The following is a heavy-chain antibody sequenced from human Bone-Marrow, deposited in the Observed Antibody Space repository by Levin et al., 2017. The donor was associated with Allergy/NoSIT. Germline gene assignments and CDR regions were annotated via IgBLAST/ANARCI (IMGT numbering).Heavy chain of an antibody. CDR1: GFTFSNHW. CDR3: ARDTGESFYYNYFGMDV. V-gene: IGHV3-7*01. Sequence: GGSLRLSCAASGFTFSNHWMNWVRQAPGRGLEWVANIKQDGGHRYYAESVEGRFTISRDNAKNSVFLEMKSLRVEDTAVYFCARDTGESFYYNYFGMDVWGQGTTVIVS. J-gene: IGHJ6*02. CDR2: IKQDGGHR. D-gene: IGHD2-8*02.